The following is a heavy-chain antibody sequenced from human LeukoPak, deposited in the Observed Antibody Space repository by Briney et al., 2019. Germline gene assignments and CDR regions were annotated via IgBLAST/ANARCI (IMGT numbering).Heavy chain of an antibody. Sequence: NPSETLSLTCTVSGGSISSYYWSWIRQPPVKGLEWIGYIYYSGSTNYNPSLKSRVTISVDTSKNQFSLKLSSVTAADTAVYYCARQGGSYYADFDYWGQGTLVTVSS. D-gene: IGHD1-26*01. CDR3: ARQGGSYYADFDY. CDR1: GGSISSYY. CDR2: IYYSGST. V-gene: IGHV4-59*08. J-gene: IGHJ4*02.